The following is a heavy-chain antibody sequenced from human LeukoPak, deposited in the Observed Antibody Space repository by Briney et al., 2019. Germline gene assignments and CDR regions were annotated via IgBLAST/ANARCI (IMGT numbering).Heavy chain of an antibody. J-gene: IGHJ6*03. V-gene: IGHV1-18*01. CDR3: ARVSGYSYEYYMDV. Sequence: ASVKVSCKASGYTFTSYGISWVRQAPGQGLEWMGWISAYNGNTNYAQKLQGRVTMTTDTSTSTAYMELRSLRSEDTAVYYCARVSGYSYEYYMDVWGKGTTVTVSS. CDR2: ISAYNGNT. CDR1: GYTFTSYG. D-gene: IGHD5-18*01.